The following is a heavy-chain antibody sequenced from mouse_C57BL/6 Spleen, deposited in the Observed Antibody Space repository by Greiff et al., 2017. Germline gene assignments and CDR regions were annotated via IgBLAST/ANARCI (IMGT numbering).Heavy chain of an antibody. D-gene: IGHD1-1*01. J-gene: IGHJ1*03. CDR1: GYTFTSYW. V-gene: IGHV1-53*01. CDR2: INPSNGGT. Sequence: QVQLQQPGTELVKPGASVKLSCKASGYTFTSYWMHWVKQRPGQGLEWIGNINPSNGGTNYNEKFKSKATLTVDKSSSTAYMQLSSLTSEDSAVYYCAGQSAVVARYWYFDVWGTGTTVTVSS. CDR3: AGQSAVVARYWYFDV.